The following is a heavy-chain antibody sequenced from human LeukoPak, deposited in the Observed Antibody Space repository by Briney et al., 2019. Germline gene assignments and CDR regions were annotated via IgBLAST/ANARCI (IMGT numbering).Heavy chain of an antibody. J-gene: IGHJ3*02. D-gene: IGHD3-22*01. CDR1: GFTFSDYY. V-gene: IGHV3-11*01. Sequence: PGGSLRLSCAASGFTFSDYYMSWIRQAPGKGLEWVSYISSSGSTIYYADSVKGRFTISRDNAKNSLYLQMNSLRAEDTAVYYCANIPYYYDSSGYGAFDIWGQGTMVTVSS. CDR3: ANIPYYYDSSGYGAFDI. CDR2: ISSSGSTI.